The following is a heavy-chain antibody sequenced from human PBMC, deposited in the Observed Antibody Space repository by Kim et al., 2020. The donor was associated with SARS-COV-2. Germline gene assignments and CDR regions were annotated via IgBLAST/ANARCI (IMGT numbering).Heavy chain of an antibody. D-gene: IGHD3-3*01. V-gene: IGHV3-23*01. J-gene: IGHJ4*02. CDR3: MKGGWGWSGDH. CDR2: IDGSDGTT. CDR1: GFTFTGYA. Sequence: GGSLRLSCTTSGFTFTGYAMSWVRQAPGKGLEWVSSIDGSDGTTYYVDSVRGRFTISRDDSKNTLYLQMSALRGDDTDVYYCMKGGWGWSGDHWGQGTL.